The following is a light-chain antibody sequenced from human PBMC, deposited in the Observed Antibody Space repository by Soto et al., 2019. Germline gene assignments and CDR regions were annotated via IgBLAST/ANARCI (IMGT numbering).Light chain of an antibody. CDR1: QSISTK. J-gene: IGKJ1*01. V-gene: IGKV3-20*01. Sequence: EIVLTQSLATLSMSPLERSTLXFRASQSISTKVAWYQQKPGQAPRLLIYGASSRDTGIPDRFSGSGSGTDFTLTISRLEPEDFAVYYCQQYGSSGTFGQGTKV. CDR3: QQYGSSGT. CDR2: GAS.